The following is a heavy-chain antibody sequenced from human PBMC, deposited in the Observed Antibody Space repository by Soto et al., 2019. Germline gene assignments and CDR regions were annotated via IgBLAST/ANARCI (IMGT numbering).Heavy chain of an antibody. CDR1: GFTFSSCA. Sequence: GGSLRLSCEASGFTFSSCAMSWVRQTPGKGLEWVSAISGSGGTYYIDSVKGRFTISRDSSKNTLYLQMNSLRAEDTAVYYCAKDDPLFDYWGQGTLVTVSS. J-gene: IGHJ4*02. CDR3: AKDDPLFDY. V-gene: IGHV3-23*01. CDR2: ISGSGGT.